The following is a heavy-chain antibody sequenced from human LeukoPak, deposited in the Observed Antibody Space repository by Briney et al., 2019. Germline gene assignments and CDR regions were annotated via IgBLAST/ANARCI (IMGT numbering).Heavy chain of an antibody. CDR3: ARNTPYDILTGSDDY. CDR1: GGSISSYY. J-gene: IGHJ4*02. CDR2: IYYSGST. Sequence: PSETLSLTCTVSGGSISSYYWSWIRQPPGKGLEWNGYIYYSGSTNYNPSLKSRVTISVDTSKNQFSLKLSSVTAADTAVYYCARNTPYDILTGSDDYWGQGTLVTVSS. D-gene: IGHD3-9*01. V-gene: IGHV4-59*08.